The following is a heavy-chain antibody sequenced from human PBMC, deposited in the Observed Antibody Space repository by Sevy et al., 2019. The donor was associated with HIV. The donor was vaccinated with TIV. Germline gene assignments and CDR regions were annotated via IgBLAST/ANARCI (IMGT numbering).Heavy chain of an antibody. CDR1: GFTFSSYA. J-gene: IGHJ4*02. CDR3: ATTTSYSSSWLEEYFDY. V-gene: IGHV3-23*01. CDR2: ISGSGGST. D-gene: IGHD6-13*01. Sequence: GGSLRLSCAASGFTFSSYAMSWVRQAPGKGLEWVSAISGSGGSTYYADSVKGRFTISRDNSKNTLYLQMNSLRAEDTAVYYCATTTSYSSSWLEEYFDYWGQGTLVTVSS.